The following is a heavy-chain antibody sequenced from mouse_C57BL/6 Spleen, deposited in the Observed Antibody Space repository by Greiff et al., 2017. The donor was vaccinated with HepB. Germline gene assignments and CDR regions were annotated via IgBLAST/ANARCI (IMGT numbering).Heavy chain of an antibody. J-gene: IGHJ2*01. CDR3: ARRGTVVAHLDY. Sequence: VKLQESGAELVKPGASVKISCKASGYAFSSYWMNWVKQRPGKGLGWIGQIYPDDGDTNYNGKFKGNTTLTADKSSSTAYMQLSSLTSEDSAVYFCARRGTVVAHLDYWGQGTTLTVSS. CDR1: GYAFSSYW. V-gene: IGHV1-80*01. D-gene: IGHD1-1*01. CDR2: IYPDDGDT.